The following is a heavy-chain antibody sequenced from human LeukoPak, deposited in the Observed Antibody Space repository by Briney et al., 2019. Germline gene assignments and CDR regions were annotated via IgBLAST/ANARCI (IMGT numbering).Heavy chain of an antibody. Sequence: EASVKVSCKASGGTFSSYAISWVRQAPGQGLEWMGGIIPIFGTANYAQKFQGRVTMTRDTSTSTVYMELSSLRSEDTAVYYCARSRDTMVRGVIITSYFDYWGQGTLVTVSS. V-gene: IGHV1-69*05. J-gene: IGHJ4*02. D-gene: IGHD3-10*01. CDR3: ARSRDTMVRGVIITSYFDY. CDR1: GGTFSSYA. CDR2: IIPIFGTA.